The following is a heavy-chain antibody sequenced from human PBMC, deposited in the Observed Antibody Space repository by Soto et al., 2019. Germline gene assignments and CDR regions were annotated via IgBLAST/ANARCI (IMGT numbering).Heavy chain of an antibody. CDR2: IYTSGST. CDR1: GGSLSSYY. Sequence: SSETLSLTCSVSGGSLSSYYWSWIRQPAGKGLEWIGRIYTSGSTNYNPSLKSRVTMSVDTSKNQFSLRLTSVAAADTAVYYCARGRGSYPYFFDSWGQGTLGTVPQ. J-gene: IGHJ4*02. V-gene: IGHV4-4*07. CDR3: ARGRGSYPYFFDS. D-gene: IGHD1-26*01.